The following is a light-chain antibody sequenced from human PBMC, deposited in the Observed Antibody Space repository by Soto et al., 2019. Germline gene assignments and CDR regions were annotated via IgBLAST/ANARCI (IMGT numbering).Light chain of an antibody. CDR2: GAS. CDR3: QQYKNWPPLT. V-gene: IGKV3-15*01. Sequence: ETVMTQSPATLSVSPGERATLSCRASQSVSSNLAWYQQKPGQAPRLLIYGASPRATGIPARFSGSGSGTDFTLTISSLQSEDFAVYFCQQYKNWPPLTFGGGTKVEIK. CDR1: QSVSSN. J-gene: IGKJ4*01.